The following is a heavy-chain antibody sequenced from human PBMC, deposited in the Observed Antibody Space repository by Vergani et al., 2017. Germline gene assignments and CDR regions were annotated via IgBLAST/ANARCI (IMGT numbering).Heavy chain of an antibody. CDR3: ASSTIFGVVMNPQRFDY. V-gene: IGHV3-30*01. D-gene: IGHD3-3*01. J-gene: IGHJ4*02. CDR1: GFTFSSYA. Sequence: QVQLVESGGGVVQPGRSLRLSCAASGFTFSSYAMHWVRQAPGKGLEWVAVISYDGSNKYYADSVKGRFTISRDNSKNTLYLQMNSLRAEDTAVYYCASSTIFGVVMNPQRFDYWGQGTLVTVSS. CDR2: ISYDGSNK.